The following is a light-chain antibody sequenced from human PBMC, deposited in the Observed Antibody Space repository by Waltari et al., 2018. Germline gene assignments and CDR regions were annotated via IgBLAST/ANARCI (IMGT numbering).Light chain of an antibody. CDR3: CSYVGPNTFWV. J-gene: IGLJ3*02. CDR2: DIN. V-gene: IGLV2-11*01. CDR1: SSDVGGYIY. Sequence: QSALTQPRSVSGSPGQSVTISCTGTSSDVGGYIYVSWYQQVPGKAPKLMIYDINNRPSGVPDRFSGSNSGNTASLTISGVQAEDEADYYCCSYVGPNTFWVFGGGTKLTVL.